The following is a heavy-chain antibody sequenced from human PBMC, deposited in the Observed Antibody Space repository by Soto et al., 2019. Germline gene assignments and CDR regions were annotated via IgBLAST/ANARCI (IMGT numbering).Heavy chain of an antibody. Sequence: GGSLRLSCAASGFTFSSYSMNWVRQAPGKGLEWVSSISSSSNYIYYADSVKGRFAISRDNAKNTLYLQMNSLRAEDTAVYYCAIRASYYDSSGYFDYWGQRT. V-gene: IGHV3-21*01. D-gene: IGHD3-22*01. CDR1: GFTFSSYS. CDR2: ISSSSNYI. CDR3: AIRASYYDSSGYFDY. J-gene: IGHJ4*02.